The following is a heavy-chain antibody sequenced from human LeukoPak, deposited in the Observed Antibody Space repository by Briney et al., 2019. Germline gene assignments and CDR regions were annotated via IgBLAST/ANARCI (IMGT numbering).Heavy chain of an antibody. V-gene: IGHV3-15*01. CDR1: GFTFSIAW. J-gene: IGHJ3*02. CDR2: IKSRGDGETR. D-gene: IGHD3-3*01. Sequence: GGSLRLSCAASGFTFSIAWMSWVRQAPGKGLEWVGRIKSRGDGETRDYAAPVKDRFIISRDDSKNTLYLQINSLRTEDTAIYYCAAVGEWLSNAFNTWGQGTMVTVSA. CDR3: AAVGEWLSNAFNT.